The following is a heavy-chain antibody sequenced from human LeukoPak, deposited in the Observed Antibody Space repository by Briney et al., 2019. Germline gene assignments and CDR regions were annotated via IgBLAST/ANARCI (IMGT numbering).Heavy chain of an antibody. Sequence: ASVKVSCKASGYTFTSYGISWVRQAPGQGLEWMGWISAYNGNTNYAQKLQGRVTMTTDTSTSTAYMELSSLRSEDTAVYYCARDEYCTNGVCSRYWGQGTLVTVSS. D-gene: IGHD2-8*01. CDR3: ARDEYCTNGVCSRY. CDR1: GYTFTSYG. J-gene: IGHJ4*02. V-gene: IGHV1-18*01. CDR2: ISAYNGNT.